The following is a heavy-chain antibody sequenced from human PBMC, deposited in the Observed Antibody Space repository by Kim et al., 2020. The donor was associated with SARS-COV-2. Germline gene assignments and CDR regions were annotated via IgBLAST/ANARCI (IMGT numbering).Heavy chain of an antibody. Sequence: SETLSLTCTVSGGSISSYYWSWIRQPPGKGLEWIGYIYYSGSTNYNPSLKSRVTISVDTSKNQFSLKLSTVTAADTAVYYCARGALGSFGVVGWFDPWGQRNLVTVSS. J-gene: IGHJ5*02. CDR3: ARGALGSFGVVGWFDP. CDR2: IYYSGST. V-gene: IGHV4-59*13. CDR1: GGSISSYY. D-gene: IGHD3-3*01.